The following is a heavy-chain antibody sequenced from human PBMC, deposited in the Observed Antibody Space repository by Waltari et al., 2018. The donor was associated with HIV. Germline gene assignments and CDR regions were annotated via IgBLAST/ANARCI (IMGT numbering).Heavy chain of an antibody. V-gene: IGHV1-24*01. D-gene: IGHD3-10*01. CDR2: FDPQHGET. CDR3: ATDAGDLRFGAFDV. J-gene: IGHJ3*01. Sequence: QVQLVQSGAEVKKPGAPVKVSCKVSAYTFTALTIQWVRQAPGKGLEWMGSFDPQHGETIYAEEFQGRVSMTGDTSANTASMELRSLRSGDTAVYYCATDAGDLRFGAFDVWGQGTVVTVSS. CDR1: AYTFTALT.